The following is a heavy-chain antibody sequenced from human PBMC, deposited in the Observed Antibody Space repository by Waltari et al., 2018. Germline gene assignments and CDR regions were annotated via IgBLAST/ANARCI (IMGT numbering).Heavy chain of an antibody. CDR3: ARLPYYYGSGSYSNWFDP. CDR1: GYSISSGYY. J-gene: IGHJ5*02. CDR2: IYHSGST. D-gene: IGHD3-10*01. Sequence: QVQLQESGPGLVKPSETLSLTCAVSGYSISSGYYWGWIRQPPGKGLEWIGSIYHSGSTYDNPSLKSRVTISVDTSKNQFSLKLSSVTAADTAVYYCARLPYYYGSGSYSNWFDPWGQGTLVTVSS. V-gene: IGHV4-38-2*01.